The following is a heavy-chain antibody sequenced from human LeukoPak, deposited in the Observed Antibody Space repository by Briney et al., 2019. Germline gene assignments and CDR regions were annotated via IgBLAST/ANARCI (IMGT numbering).Heavy chain of an antibody. CDR1: GGTFSSYA. CDR2: IIPIFGTA. V-gene: IGHV1-69*13. CDR3: ARGVSPAASAPFDY. J-gene: IGHJ4*02. D-gene: IGHD5-18*01. Sequence: GASVKVSCNASGGTFSSYAISWVRQAPGQGLEWMGGIIPIFGTANYAQKFQGRVTITADESTSTAYMELSSLRSEDTAAYYCARGVSPAASAPFDYWGQGTLVTVSS.